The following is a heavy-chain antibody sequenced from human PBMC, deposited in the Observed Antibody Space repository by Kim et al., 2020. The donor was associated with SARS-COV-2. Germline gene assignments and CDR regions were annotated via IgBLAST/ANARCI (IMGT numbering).Heavy chain of an antibody. CDR3: ARDSRIYYDFWSGYSHIMYYGMDV. CDR2: ISSSSSYI. D-gene: IGHD3-3*01. J-gene: IGHJ6*02. V-gene: IGHV3-21*01. CDR1: GFTFSSYS. Sequence: GGSLRLSCAASGFTFSSYSMNWVRQAPGKGLEWVSSISSSSSYIYYADSVKGRFTISRENAKNSLYLQMNSLRAEDTAVYYCARDSRIYYDFWSGYSHIMYYGMDVWGQGTTVTVSS.